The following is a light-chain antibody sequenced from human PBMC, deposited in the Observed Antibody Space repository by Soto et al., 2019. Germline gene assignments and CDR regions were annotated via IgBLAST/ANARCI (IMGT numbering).Light chain of an antibody. V-gene: IGKV3-11*01. J-gene: IGKJ5*01. CDR1: QSVSNY. Sequence: EIVLTQSPATLTLSPGERATLSCRASQSVSNYLAWYQQKPGQAPRLLIYDASNRATGIPARFSGSGSGTDFTLTISSLEPEDFAVYYCQQRSNWPPSTFGQGTRLEIK. CDR2: DAS. CDR3: QQRSNWPPST.